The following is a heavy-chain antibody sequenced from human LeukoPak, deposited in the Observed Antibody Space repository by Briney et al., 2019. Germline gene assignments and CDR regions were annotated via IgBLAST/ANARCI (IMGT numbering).Heavy chain of an antibody. CDR2: IYSGGRT. D-gene: IGHD3-10*01. Sequence: GGSLRLSCAASGFIVSSNYMSWVREAPGKGLEWVSVIYSGGRTFYADSVRGRFTIYRDNSKNTLFLQMNSLRAEDTAVYYCARDQYYDSGTYSYYYMDVWAKGPRSPSP. CDR3: ARDQYYDSGTYSYYYMDV. J-gene: IGHJ6*03. V-gene: IGHV3-53*01. CDR1: GFIVSSNY.